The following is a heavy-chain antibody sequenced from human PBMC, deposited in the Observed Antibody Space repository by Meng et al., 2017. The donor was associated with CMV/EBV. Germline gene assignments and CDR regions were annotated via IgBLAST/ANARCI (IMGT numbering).Heavy chain of an antibody. CDR1: GFTFDYYT. D-gene: IGHD2-15*01. J-gene: IGHJ6*02. V-gene: IGHV3-43*01. CDR3: AKDMADSGGYYYYYGMDV. CDR2: LGWDGGST. Sequence: GESLKISCAASGFTFDYYTMHWVRQAPGEGLEWGSLLGWDGGSTYYADSVKGRLNIHRDNSKNSLYLQMNSLRTEDTALYYCAKDMADSGGYYYYYGMDVWGQGTTVTVSS.